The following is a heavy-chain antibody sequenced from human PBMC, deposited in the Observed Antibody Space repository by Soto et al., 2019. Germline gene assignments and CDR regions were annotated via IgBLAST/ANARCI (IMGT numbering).Heavy chain of an antibody. J-gene: IGHJ5*02. CDR3: ARGKYYYHSSDGKNWLDP. V-gene: IGHV2-5*01. Sequence: SGPTLVNPTQTLTLTCTFSGFSLNTNGLAVGWIRQPPRKALEWLGFIYWNDDKRYSPSVDSRLTLTKDTSKNEVVLTMTNMDPADTATYYCARGKYYYHSSDGKNWLDPWGQGTLVTVSS. CDR1: GFSLNTNGLA. D-gene: IGHD3-22*01. CDR2: IYWNDDK.